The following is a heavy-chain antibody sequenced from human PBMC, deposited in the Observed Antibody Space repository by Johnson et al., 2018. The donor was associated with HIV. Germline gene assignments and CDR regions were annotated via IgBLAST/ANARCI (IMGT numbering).Heavy chain of an antibody. CDR2: ISYDGSNT. V-gene: IGHV3-30-3*01. J-gene: IGHJ3*01. CDR1: GFTFSSYA. D-gene: IGHD5-18*01. CDR3: AKERLLHDAFDF. Sequence: QVQLVESGGGVVQPGRSLRLSCAASGFTFSSYAMHWVRQAPGKGLEWVAVISYDGSNTYYADSVKGRFTISRDKSKNTMYLQMNSLRDEDTAVYHCAKERLLHDAFDFWGQGTMVTVSS.